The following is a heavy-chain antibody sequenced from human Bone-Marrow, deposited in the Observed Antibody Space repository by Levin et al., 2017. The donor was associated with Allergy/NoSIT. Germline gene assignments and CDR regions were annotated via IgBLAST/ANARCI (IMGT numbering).Heavy chain of an antibody. CDR1: GFTFSSYA. D-gene: IGHD6-19*01. J-gene: IGHJ4*02. V-gene: IGHV3-23*01. Sequence: QPGGSLRLSCAASGFTFSSYAMSWVRQAPGKGLEWVSIISGSGGSTYYGDSVKGRCTISRDNSKNTLFLQMNSLRAEDTAVYYCASRHSSGYFDYWGQGTLVTVSS. CDR3: ASRHSSGYFDY. CDR2: ISGSGGST.